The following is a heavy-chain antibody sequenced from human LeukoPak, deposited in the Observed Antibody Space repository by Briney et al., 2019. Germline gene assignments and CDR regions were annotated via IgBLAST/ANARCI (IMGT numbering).Heavy chain of an antibody. CDR1: GDSVSSNTVA. CDR3: ARSILFLAAAGNYYFDY. CDR2: TYYKSKWFN. D-gene: IGHD6-13*01. J-gene: IGHJ4*02. V-gene: IGHV6-1*01. Sequence: SQTLSLTCAISGDSVSSNTVAWNWIRQSPSRGLEWLGRTYYKSKWFNDYAVSVKSRITITPDTSKNQFSLQLNSVTPEDTAVYYCARSILFLAAAGNYYFDYWGQGTLVTVSS.